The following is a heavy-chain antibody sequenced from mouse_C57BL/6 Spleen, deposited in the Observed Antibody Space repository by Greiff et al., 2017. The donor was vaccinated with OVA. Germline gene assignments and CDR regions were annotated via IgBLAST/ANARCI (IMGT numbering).Heavy chain of an antibody. CDR2: IHPSDSDT. D-gene: IGHD4-1*01. J-gene: IGHJ2*01. V-gene: IGHV1-74*01. CDR1: GYTFTSYW. CDR3: AQEANWDVDFDY. Sequence: QVQLQQPGAELVKPGASVKVSCKASGYTFTSYWMHWVKQRPGQGLEWIGRIHPSDSDTNYTQKFKGKATLTVDKSSSTAYMQLSSLITADSAVDYCAQEANWDVDFDYWGQGTTLTVSS.